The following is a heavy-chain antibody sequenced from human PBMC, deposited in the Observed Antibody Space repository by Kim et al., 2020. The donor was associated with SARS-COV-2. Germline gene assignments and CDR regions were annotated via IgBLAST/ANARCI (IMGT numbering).Heavy chain of an antibody. CDR2: IFDSGST. CDR1: GGSINNYY. D-gene: IGHD3-9*01. J-gene: IGHJ4*02. Sequence: SETLSLTCSVSGGSINNYYWSWVRQAPGKPLEWIGYIFDSGSTNYNPSLKSLVTMSLDTSKNQISLKLSSVEAADTAIYYCARVRGLIFRYFDYWGQGILVTVSS. V-gene: IGHV4-59*01. CDR3: ARVRGLIFRYFDY.